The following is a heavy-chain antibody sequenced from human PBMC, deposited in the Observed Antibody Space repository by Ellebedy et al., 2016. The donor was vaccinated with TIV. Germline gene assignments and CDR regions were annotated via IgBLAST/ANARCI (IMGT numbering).Heavy chain of an antibody. Sequence: SETLSLTCTVSGGSISSSSYYWGWIRQPPGTGLEWIGSIYYSGSTYYNPSLKSRVTISVDTSKNQFSLKLSSVTAADTAVYYCARHSRGGTAMVTGTFDYWGQGTLVTVSS. CDR1: GGSISSSSYY. J-gene: IGHJ4*02. CDR3: ARHSRGGTAMVTGTFDY. V-gene: IGHV4-39*01. CDR2: IYYSGST. D-gene: IGHD5-18*01.